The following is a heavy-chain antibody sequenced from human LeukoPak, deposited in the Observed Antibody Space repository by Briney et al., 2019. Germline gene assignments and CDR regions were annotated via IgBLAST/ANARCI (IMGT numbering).Heavy chain of an antibody. CDR1: GGTFSSYA. J-gene: IGHJ6*02. Sequence: SVKVSCKASGGTFSSYAISWVRQAPGQGLEWMGRIIPTLGIANYAQKFQGRVTITADKSTSTAYMELRSLRSDDTAVYYCARDTHGTYSSSWYYYYYGMDVWGQGTTVTVSS. V-gene: IGHV1-69*04. D-gene: IGHD6-13*01. CDR2: IIPTLGIA. CDR3: ARDTHGTYSSSWYYYYYGMDV.